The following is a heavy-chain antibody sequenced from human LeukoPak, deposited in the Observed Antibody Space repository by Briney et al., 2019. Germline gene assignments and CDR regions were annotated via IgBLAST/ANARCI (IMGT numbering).Heavy chain of an antibody. V-gene: IGHV4-39*01. CDR1: GGSITTTDFD. Sequence: PSETLSLTCAVSGGSITTTDFDWAWIRQPPGQGFEWIATISSSGKAYYYPSLMSRVTISVDTSKNQLSLDVTSVTAADTALFYCARIKGGTGFDYWGRGILVIVS. J-gene: IGHJ4*02. CDR3: ARIKGGTGFDY. CDR2: ISSSGKA. D-gene: IGHD1-26*01.